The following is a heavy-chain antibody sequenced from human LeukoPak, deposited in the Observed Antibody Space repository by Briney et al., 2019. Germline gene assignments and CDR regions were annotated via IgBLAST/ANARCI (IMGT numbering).Heavy chain of an antibody. D-gene: IGHD2-15*01. Sequence: SETLSLTCTVSGDSISGYFWSWIRQPAGQGLEWIGRIYTSGSTNYNPSLKSRVTMSVDTSMNRLSLKLSSVTAADTAVYYCARSGTAAATFYWGQGTLVTVS. CDR1: GDSISGYF. V-gene: IGHV4-4*07. J-gene: IGHJ4*02. CDR2: IYTSGST. CDR3: ARSGTAAATFY.